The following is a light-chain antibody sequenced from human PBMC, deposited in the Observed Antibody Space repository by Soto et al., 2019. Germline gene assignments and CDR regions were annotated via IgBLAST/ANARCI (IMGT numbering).Light chain of an antibody. CDR2: EVS. J-gene: IGLJ3*02. V-gene: IGLV2-14*01. Sequence: QSALTQPASVSASPGQSITISCTGTRSDVGGYNSVSWYQQHPGKAPKLIIYEVSNRPSGISNRFSGSKSGNTASLTISGLLLDGEANCYCSSYTSTATRVFGGGTKVTVL. CDR3: SSYTSTATRV. CDR1: RSDVGGYNS.